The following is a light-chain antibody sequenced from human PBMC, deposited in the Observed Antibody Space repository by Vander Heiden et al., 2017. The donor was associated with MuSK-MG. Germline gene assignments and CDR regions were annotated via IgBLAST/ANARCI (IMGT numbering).Light chain of an antibody. J-gene: IGLJ2*01. Sequence: QSALTQPASVSGSPGQSNTISCTGTNSDIGAYNYVSCYKQHPGKAPKLIIYDVSNRPSGLANRFSGSKSGNTASLTISGLQAGDEADYYCSSYTSSSTLYVIFGGGTKLTVL. CDR1: NSDIGAYNY. CDR2: DVS. CDR3: SSYTSSSTLYVI. V-gene: IGLV2-14*01.